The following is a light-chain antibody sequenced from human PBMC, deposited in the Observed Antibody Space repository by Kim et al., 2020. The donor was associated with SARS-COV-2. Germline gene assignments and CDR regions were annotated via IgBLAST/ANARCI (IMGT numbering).Light chain of an antibody. J-gene: IGLJ3*02. CDR1: SSNIGSNI. Sequence: GQGVTISCSGSSSNIGSNIVNWYQQLPGTAPKLLIYNNNLRPSGVPARFSGSKSGTSASLAISGLQSEDEADYYCAAWDDRLNGVVFGGGTQLTVL. V-gene: IGLV1-44*01. CDR3: AAWDDRLNGVV. CDR2: NNN.